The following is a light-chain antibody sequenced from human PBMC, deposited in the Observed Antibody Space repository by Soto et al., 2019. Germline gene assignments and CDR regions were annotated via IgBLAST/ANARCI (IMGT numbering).Light chain of an antibody. J-gene: IGKJ5*01. CDR2: GAS. V-gene: IGKV3-20*01. Sequence: GVTQCAGALSLSLGERVTLSCRASQDLXNYNSNWYQQNPGQAPRLRXYGASSSATGIPDRLSGSGSGTDFTRTISRLEPEDCEAYYCQQYGIAPSTFGQGTRLEIK. CDR3: QQYGIAPST. CDR1: QDLXNYN.